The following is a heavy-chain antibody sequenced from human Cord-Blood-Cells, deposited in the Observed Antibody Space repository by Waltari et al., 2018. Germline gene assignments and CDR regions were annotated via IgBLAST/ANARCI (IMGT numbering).Heavy chain of an antibody. Sequence: QVQLPESGPGLVKPSGTLSPTRAVSGGSISSSNRGRSVSQPPGKGLAWIGEIYHSGSTNYNPSLKSRVTISVDKSKNQFSLKLSSVTAADTAVYYCASKIAAAGYFDYWGQGTLVTVSS. CDR2: IYHSGST. J-gene: IGHJ4*02. CDR3: ASKIAAAGYFDY. CDR1: GGSISSSNR. D-gene: IGHD6-13*01. V-gene: IGHV4-4*02.